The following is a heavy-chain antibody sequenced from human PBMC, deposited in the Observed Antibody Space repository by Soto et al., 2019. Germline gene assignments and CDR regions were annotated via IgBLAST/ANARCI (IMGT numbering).Heavy chain of an antibody. V-gene: IGHV4-4*02. CDR1: GGSISSSNW. D-gene: IGHD3-10*01. Sequence: QVQLQESGPGLVKPSGTLSLTCAVSGGSISSSNWWSWVRQPPGKGLEWIGEIYHSGSTNYNPSLXXRVTISVDKSXXQXSXXLSSVTAADTAVYYCARDPDVYYYGSGGGRSWFDPWGQGTLVTVSS. J-gene: IGHJ5*02. CDR2: IYHSGST. CDR3: ARDPDVYYYGSGGGRSWFDP.